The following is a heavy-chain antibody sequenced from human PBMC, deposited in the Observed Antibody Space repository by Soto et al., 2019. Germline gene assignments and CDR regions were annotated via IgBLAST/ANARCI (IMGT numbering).Heavy chain of an antibody. CDR2: ITDSGGDA. CDR3: ARGSTDSYPGSRIFDF. J-gene: IGHJ4*02. D-gene: IGHD3-10*01. CDR1: GITFGNRA. Sequence: GGSLRLSCVASGITFGNRAMSWVRQAPGEGLEWVSTITDSGGDAKYADSVRGRFAISRDNSKKTLYLQMSSLTAEDSAIYYCARGSTDSYPGSRIFDFWGRGTLVTVSS. V-gene: IGHV3-23*01.